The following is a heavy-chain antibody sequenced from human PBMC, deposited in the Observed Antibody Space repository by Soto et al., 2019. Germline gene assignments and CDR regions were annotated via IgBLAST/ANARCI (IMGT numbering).Heavy chain of an antibody. CDR1: GGSFSGYY. CDR3: ARGFRWLQYQFSLNSYRSFYDY. Sequence: SETLSLTCAVYGGSFSGYYWSWIRQPPGKGLEWIGEINHSGSTNYNPSLKSRVTISVDTSKNQFSLKLSSVTAADTAVYYCARGFRWLQYQFSLNSYRSFYDYWGQGTLVTVSS. J-gene: IGHJ4*02. D-gene: IGHD5-12*01. V-gene: IGHV4-34*01. CDR2: INHSGST.